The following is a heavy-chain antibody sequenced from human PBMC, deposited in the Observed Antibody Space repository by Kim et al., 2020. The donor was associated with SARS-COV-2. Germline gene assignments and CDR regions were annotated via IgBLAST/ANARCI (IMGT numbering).Heavy chain of an antibody. CDR2: IYYSGST. J-gene: IGHJ6*02. CDR1: GGSISSGGYY. CDR3: ARDTYNWNFGVYYYYGMDV. V-gene: IGHV4-31*03. D-gene: IGHD1-7*01. Sequence: SETLSLTCTVSGGSISSGGYYWSWIRQHPGKGLEWIGYIYYSGSTYYNPSLKSRVTISVDTSKNQFSLKLSSVTAADTAVYYCARDTYNWNFGVYYYYGMDVWGQGTTVTVSS.